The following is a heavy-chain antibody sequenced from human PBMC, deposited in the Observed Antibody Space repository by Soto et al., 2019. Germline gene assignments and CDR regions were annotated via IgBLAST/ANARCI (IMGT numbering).Heavy chain of an antibody. CDR3: ATAGGLGAVAADY. D-gene: IGHD6-19*01. Sequence: QLQLQESGSGLVKPSQTLSLTCAVSGGSISSGGYSWSWIRQPPGKGLEWIGYIYHSGSTYYNPSLKSRVTISVDRSKNQFPLKLSSVTAADKAVYYCATAGGLGAVAADYWGQGTLVTVSS. J-gene: IGHJ4*02. CDR1: GGSISSGGYS. CDR2: IYHSGST. V-gene: IGHV4-30-2*01.